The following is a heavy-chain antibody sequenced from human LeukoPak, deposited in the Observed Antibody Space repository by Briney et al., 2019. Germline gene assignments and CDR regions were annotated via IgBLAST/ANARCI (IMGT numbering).Heavy chain of an antibody. CDR1: GGSIGSHY. V-gene: IGHV4-59*11. CDR3: ARDYYDSRGDAFDI. CDR2: VFYSGTT. D-gene: IGHD3-22*01. Sequence: SETLSLTCTVSGGSIGSHYWSWIRQPPGSGLEWIGYVFYSGTTNYNPSLKSRVTISVDTSKNQFSLKLSSVTAADTAVYYCARDYYDSRGDAFDIWGLGTMVTVSS. J-gene: IGHJ3*02.